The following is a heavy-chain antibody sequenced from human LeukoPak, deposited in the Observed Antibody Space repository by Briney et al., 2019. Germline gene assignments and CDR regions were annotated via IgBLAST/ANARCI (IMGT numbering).Heavy chain of an antibody. CDR1: GDSVSSNSAA. J-gene: IGHJ4*02. CDR3: AREGTTVTTADGFDY. CDR2: TYYRSKWYK. V-gene: IGHV6-1*01. Sequence: SQTLSLTCAISGDSVSSNSAAWNWIRQSPSRGLEWLGRTYYRSKWYKDYAVSVKSRITINPDTSKNQFSLQLNSVTPKDTAVYYCAREGTTVTTADGFDYWGQGTLVTVSS. D-gene: IGHD4-17*01.